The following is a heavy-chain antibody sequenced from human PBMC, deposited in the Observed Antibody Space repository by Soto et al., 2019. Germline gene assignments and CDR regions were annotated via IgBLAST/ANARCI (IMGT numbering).Heavy chain of an antibody. CDR2: ISYDGSNK. V-gene: IGHV3-30-3*01. D-gene: IGHD6-19*01. J-gene: IGHJ3*02. Sequence: PGGSLRLSCAASGFTFRSYAMHWVRQAPGKGLEWVAVISYDGSNKYYADSVKGRFTISRDNSKNTLYLQMNSLRAEDTAVYYCASPQWLERTTLDAFDIWGQGTMVTVSS. CDR3: ASPQWLERTTLDAFDI. CDR1: GFTFRSYA.